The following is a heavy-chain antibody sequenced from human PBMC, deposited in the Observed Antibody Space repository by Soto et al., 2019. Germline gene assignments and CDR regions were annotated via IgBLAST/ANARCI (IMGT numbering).Heavy chain of an antibody. Sequence: VKPSSEDCRDSITSNSLSWPRHSNGQGLEWMGWISAYNGNTNYAQKLQGRVTMTTDTSTSTAYMELRSLRSDDTAVYYCARVFGYYDYIWGSYRQYYLDYWGQGTLVTVSS. CDR3: ARVFGYYDYIWGSYRQYYLDY. CDR2: ISAYNGNT. CDR1: RDSITSNS. J-gene: IGHJ4*02. V-gene: IGHV1-18*01. D-gene: IGHD3-16*02.